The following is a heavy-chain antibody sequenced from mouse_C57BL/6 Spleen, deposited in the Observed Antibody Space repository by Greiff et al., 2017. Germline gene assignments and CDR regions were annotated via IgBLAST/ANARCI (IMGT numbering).Heavy chain of an antibody. Sequence: QVQLQQSGAELVKPGASVKISCKASGYAFSSYWMNWVKQRPGKGLEWIGQIYPGDGDTNYNGKFKGKATLTAYKSSSTAYMQLSSLTSEDSAVYFCARGITTVVGYFDYWGQGTTLTVSS. J-gene: IGHJ2*01. D-gene: IGHD1-1*01. V-gene: IGHV1-80*01. CDR1: GYAFSSYW. CDR3: ARGITTVVGYFDY. CDR2: IYPGDGDT.